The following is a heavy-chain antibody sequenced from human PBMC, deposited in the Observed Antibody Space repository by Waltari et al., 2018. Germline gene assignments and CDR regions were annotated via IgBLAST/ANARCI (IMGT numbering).Heavy chain of an antibody. Sequence: QVQLQQWGAGLLKPSETLSLTCAVSGGSFSGYYWSWIRQPPGKGREWIGEMNHSCSTNYNPSLKSRVTISVDTSKSQFYLKLSSVTAADTAVYYCARDYYDFWSGNLGVVDVWGQGTTVTVSS. CDR3: ARDYYDFWSGNLGVVDV. J-gene: IGHJ6*02. CDR1: GGSFSGYY. V-gene: IGHV4-34*01. D-gene: IGHD3-3*01. CDR2: MNHSCST.